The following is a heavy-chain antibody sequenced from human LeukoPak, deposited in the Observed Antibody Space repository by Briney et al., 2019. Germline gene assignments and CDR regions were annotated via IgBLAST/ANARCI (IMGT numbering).Heavy chain of an antibody. Sequence: GSSVKVSCKASGVTFSSYAISWVRQAPGRGLEWMGGIIPIFGTANYAQKFQGRVTITTDESTSTAYMELSSLRSEDTAVYYCARDRVDYGSGSYHWFDPWGQGTLVTVSS. V-gene: IGHV1-69*05. CDR2: IIPIFGTA. J-gene: IGHJ5*02. CDR1: GVTFSSYA. D-gene: IGHD3-10*01. CDR3: ARDRVDYGSGSYHWFDP.